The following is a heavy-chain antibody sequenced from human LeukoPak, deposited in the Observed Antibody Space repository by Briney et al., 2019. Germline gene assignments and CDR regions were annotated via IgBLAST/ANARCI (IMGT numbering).Heavy chain of an antibody. V-gene: IGHV4-59*12. CDR1: GGSISSYY. CDR2: IYYSGST. D-gene: IGHD6-19*01. J-gene: IGHJ4*02. CDR3: ARVIAVAGTRNHDDY. Sequence: SETLSLTCTVSGGSISSYYWSWIRQPPGKGLEWIGYIYYSGSTNYNPSLKSRVTISVDTSKNQFSLKLSSVTAADTAVYYCARVIAVAGTRNHDDYWGQGTLVTVSS.